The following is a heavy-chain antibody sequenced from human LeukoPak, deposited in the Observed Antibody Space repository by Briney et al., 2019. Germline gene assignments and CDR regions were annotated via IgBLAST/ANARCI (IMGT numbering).Heavy chain of an antibody. CDR2: INPSGGST. CDR3: ARETRSYESLDY. J-gene: IGHJ4*02. D-gene: IGHD5-12*01. V-gene: IGHV1-46*01. Sequence: ASVKVSCKASGYTFTSYGISWVRQAPGQGLEWMGIINPSGGSTSYAQKFQGRVTMTRDTSTSTVYMELSSLRSEDTAVYYCARETRSYESLDYWGQGTLVTVSS. CDR1: GYTFTSYG.